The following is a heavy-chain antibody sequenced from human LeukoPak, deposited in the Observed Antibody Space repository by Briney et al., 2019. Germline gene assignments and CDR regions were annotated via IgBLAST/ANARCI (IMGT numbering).Heavy chain of an antibody. CDR2: ISYDGSNK. CDR1: GFTFSSYG. CDR3: ASLAAAGSELDY. D-gene: IGHD6-13*01. V-gene: IGHV3-30*03. J-gene: IGHJ4*02. Sequence: PGRSLRLSCAASGFTFSSYGMHWVRQAPGKGLEWVAVISYDGSNKYYADSVKGRFTISRDNSKNTLYLQMNSLRAEDTAVYYCASLAAAGSELDYWGQGTLVTVSS.